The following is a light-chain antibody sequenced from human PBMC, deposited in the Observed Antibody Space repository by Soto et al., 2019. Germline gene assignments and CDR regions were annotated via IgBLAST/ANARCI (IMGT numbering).Light chain of an antibody. CDR2: GVY. J-gene: IGKJ1*01. Sequence: IVLTQSPGTLSLSPGESATLSCRASQTGNNNYLAWYQHKSGQAPRLLIYGVYTRASGIPDRFSGSGSGTEFTLTITRLEPEDSAVYFCQHYGYSLWTFGQGTKVDIK. V-gene: IGKV3-20*01. CDR1: QTGNNNY. CDR3: QHYGYSLWT.